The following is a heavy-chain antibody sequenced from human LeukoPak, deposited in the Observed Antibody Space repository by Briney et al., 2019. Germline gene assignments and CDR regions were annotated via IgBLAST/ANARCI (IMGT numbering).Heavy chain of an antibody. D-gene: IGHD2-15*01. CDR1: GYTFTGYY. CDR2: INPNSGGT. CDR3: ARERNQWSQQGDFDY. Sequence: ASVKVSCKASGYTFTGYYMHWVRQAPGQGLEWMGRINPNSGGTNYAQKFQGRVTMTRDTSISTAYMELSRLRSDDTAVYYCARERNQWSQQGDFDYWGQGTLVTVSS. J-gene: IGHJ4*02. V-gene: IGHV1-2*06.